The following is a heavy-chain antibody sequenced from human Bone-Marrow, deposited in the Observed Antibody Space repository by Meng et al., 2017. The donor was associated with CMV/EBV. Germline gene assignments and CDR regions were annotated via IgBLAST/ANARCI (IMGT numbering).Heavy chain of an antibody. D-gene: IGHD2-15*01. CDR2: IYSGGAT. Sequence: GESLKISCAASGITVSNSFMRWVRQAPGKGLEWVSLIYSGGATYYADSVKGRFTISRDNSKNTLYLQMNSLRVEDTAVYYCARESPVARPDYWGQGTLVTVSS. CDR1: GITVSNSF. V-gene: IGHV3-66*02. CDR3: ARESPVARPDY. J-gene: IGHJ4*02.